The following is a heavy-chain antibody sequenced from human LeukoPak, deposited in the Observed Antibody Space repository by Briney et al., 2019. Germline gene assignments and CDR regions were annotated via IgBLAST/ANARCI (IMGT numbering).Heavy chain of an antibody. CDR3: ARGRGKLVYFPRELLVSVWFDY. Sequence: PSETLSLTCAVYGGSFSGYYWSWIRQPPGKGLEWIGEINHSGSTNYNPSLKSRVTISVDTSKNQFSLKLSSVTAADTAVYYCARGRGKLVYFPRELLVSVWFDYWGQGTLVTVSS. D-gene: IGHD1-26*01. CDR2: INHSGST. V-gene: IGHV4-34*01. CDR1: GGSFSGYY. J-gene: IGHJ4*02.